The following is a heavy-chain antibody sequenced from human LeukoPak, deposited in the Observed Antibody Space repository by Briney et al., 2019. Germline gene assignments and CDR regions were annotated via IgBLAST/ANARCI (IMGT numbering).Heavy chain of an antibody. Sequence: SVKVSCKASGFTFSSSAMQWVRQARGQRLEWIGWIVVGSGNTNYAQKFQERVTITRDISTSTAYMELSSLKSEDTAVYYCAARSGYHYGMDVWGQGTTVTVPS. CDR1: GFTFSSSA. D-gene: IGHD5-12*01. V-gene: IGHV1-58*02. CDR2: IVVGSGNT. J-gene: IGHJ6*02. CDR3: AARSGYHYGMDV.